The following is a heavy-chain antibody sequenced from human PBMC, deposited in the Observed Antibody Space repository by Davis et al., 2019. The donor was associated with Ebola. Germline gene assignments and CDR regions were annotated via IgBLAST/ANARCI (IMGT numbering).Heavy chain of an antibody. D-gene: IGHD6-6*01. CDR2: IFQSGST. Sequence: SETLSLTCAVSGGSISNNNWWSWVRQPPGKGLEWLGQIFQSGSTYYNPSLKSRVTISVDTSKNQFSLKLSSVTAADTAVYYCARGPSIANFDYWGQGTLVTVSS. J-gene: IGHJ4*02. V-gene: IGHV4-4*02. CDR1: GGSISNNNW. CDR3: ARGPSIANFDY.